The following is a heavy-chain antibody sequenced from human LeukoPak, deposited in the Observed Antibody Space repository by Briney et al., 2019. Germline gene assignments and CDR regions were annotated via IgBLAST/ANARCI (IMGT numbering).Heavy chain of an antibody. CDR3: AREGHCSGGSCYPDAFDI. V-gene: IGHV4-59*12. J-gene: IGHJ3*02. D-gene: IGHD2-15*01. CDR2: IYHSGST. Sequence: SETLSLTCTVSGGSISSYYWSWIRQPPGKGLEWIGYIYHSGSTYYNPSLKSRVTISVDRSKNQFSLKLSSVTAADTAVYYCAREGHCSGGSCYPDAFDIWGQGTMVTVSS. CDR1: GGSISSYY.